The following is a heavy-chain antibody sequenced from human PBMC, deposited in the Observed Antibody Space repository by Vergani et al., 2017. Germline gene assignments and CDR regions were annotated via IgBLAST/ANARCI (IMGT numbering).Heavy chain of an antibody. CDR2: IHPGDSDT. CDR3: ARREYYYESSGYHGNFDY. D-gene: IGHD3-22*01. J-gene: IGHJ4*02. CDR1: AYSFTNYW. V-gene: IGHV5-51*01. Sequence: EVHLVQSGAEVKTPGESLKLSCKGSAYSFTNYWIVWVRQMPGKGLEWMGIIHPGDSDTRYSPSFQCQVTISADKSISTVYLQWSSLKASDTAMYYCARREYYYESSGYHGNFDYWGQGTLVTVSS.